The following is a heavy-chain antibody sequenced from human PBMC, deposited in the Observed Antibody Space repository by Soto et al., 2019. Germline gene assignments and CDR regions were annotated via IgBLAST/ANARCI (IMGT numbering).Heavy chain of an antibody. V-gene: IGHV4-34*01. J-gene: IGHJ6*02. CDR3: ARDTYYDFWSGHGMDV. CDR1: GGSFSGYY. CDR2: INHSGST. D-gene: IGHD3-3*01. Sequence: SETLSLTCAVYGGSFSGYYWSWIRQPPGKGLEWIGEINHSGSTNYNPTLKSRVTISVDTSKNQFSLKLSSVTAADTAVYYCARDTYYDFWSGHGMDVWGQGTTVTVSS.